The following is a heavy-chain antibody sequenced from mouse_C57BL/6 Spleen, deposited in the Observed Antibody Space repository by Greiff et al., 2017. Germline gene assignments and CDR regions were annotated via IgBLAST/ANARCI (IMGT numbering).Heavy chain of an antibody. V-gene: IGHV1-55*01. D-gene: IGHD2-2*01. CDR3: ARRNYGYDEDYFDY. CDR2: IYPGSGST. J-gene: IGHJ2*01. CDR1: GYTFTSYW. Sequence: QVQLQQPGAELVKPGASVKMSCKASGYTFTSYWITWVKQRPGQGLEWIGDIYPGSGSTNYNEKFKSKATLTVDTSSSTAYMQLSSLTSEDSAVYYGARRNYGYDEDYFDYWGQGTTLTVSS.